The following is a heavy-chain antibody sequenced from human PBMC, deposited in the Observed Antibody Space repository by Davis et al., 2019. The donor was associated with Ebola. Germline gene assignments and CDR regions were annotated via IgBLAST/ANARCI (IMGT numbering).Heavy chain of an antibody. CDR1: GFTFTSSA. J-gene: IGHJ5*02. CDR3: ARDLVVGAFDP. CDR2: IVVGSGNT. Sequence: SVKVSCKASGFTFTSSAVQWVRRARGQRLEWIGWIVVGSGNTNYAQKLQGRVTMTTDTSTSTAYMELRSLRSDDTAVYYCARDLVVGAFDPWGQGTLVTVSS. V-gene: IGHV1-58*01. D-gene: IGHD2-15*01.